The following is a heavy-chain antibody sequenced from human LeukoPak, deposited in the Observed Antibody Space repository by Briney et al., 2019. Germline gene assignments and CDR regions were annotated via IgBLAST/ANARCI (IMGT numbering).Heavy chain of an antibody. CDR1: GFTFSSYA. Sequence: GGSLRLSCAASGFTFSSYAMSWVRQAPGKGLEWVSAISGSGGSTYYADSVKGRFTISRDNSKNTLYLQMNSLRAEDTAVYYCSPVALYYYGMDVWGQGTTVTVSS. CDR3: SPVALYYYGMDV. J-gene: IGHJ6*02. V-gene: IGHV3-23*01. D-gene: IGHD4-23*01. CDR2: ISGSGGST.